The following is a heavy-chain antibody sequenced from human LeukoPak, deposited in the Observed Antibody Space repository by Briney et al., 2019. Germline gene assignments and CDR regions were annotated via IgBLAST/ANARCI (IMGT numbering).Heavy chain of an antibody. V-gene: IGHV3-7*01. CDR2: IKQDGSEK. Sequence: PGGSLRLSCAASGFTLSSYWMSWVRQAPGKGLEWVANIKQDGSEKYYVDSVKGRFTISRDNARNSLYLQMNSLRAEDTAVYYCASDYGEEGYWGQGTLVTVSS. D-gene: IGHD4-17*01. CDR3: ASDYGEEGY. CDR1: GFTLSSYW. J-gene: IGHJ4*02.